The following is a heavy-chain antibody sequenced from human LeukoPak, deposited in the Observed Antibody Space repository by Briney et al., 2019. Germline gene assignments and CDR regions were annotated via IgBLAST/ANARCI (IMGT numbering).Heavy chain of an antibody. CDR3: TRMTTGHDY. Sequence: PSETLSLTCAVSGVSFNDYYWSWARQTPGKGLEWIGEINHSGYTNDSPSLKSRVTLSIDTSRKQFSLNLRSVTVADTGIYYCTRMTTGHDYWGQGTLVTVSS. D-gene: IGHD4-17*01. CDR2: INHSGYT. CDR1: GVSFNDYY. J-gene: IGHJ4*02. V-gene: IGHV4-34*01.